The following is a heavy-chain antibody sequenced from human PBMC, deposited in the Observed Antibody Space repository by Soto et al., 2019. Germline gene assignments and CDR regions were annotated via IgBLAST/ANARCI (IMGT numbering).Heavy chain of an antibody. CDR1: GYTFTGYH. CDR3: VRAPRNWGFDF. D-gene: IGHD7-27*01. J-gene: IGHJ4*02. Sequence: ASVKVSCKASGYTFTGYHMHWVRQAPGQGLEWMGWMNPSNGHTGHSQKFQGRVTMTSDTSISTAYMELSSLRSEDTAVYYCVRAPRNWGFDFWGQGTQVTVSS. CDR2: MNPSNGHT. V-gene: IGHV1-8*02.